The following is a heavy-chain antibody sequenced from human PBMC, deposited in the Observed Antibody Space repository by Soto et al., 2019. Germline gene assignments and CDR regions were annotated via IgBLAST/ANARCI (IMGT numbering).Heavy chain of an antibody. CDR1: GFTFSSYG. V-gene: IGHV3-30*18. J-gene: IGHJ4*02. CDR2: ISYDGSNK. CDR3: AKGGGYSSSWYGVDY. Sequence: QVQLVESGGGVVQPGRSLRLSCAASGFTFSSYGMHWVRKAPGKGLEWVAVISYDGSNKYYADSVKGRFTISRDNSKNTLYLQMNSLRAEDTAVYYCAKGGGYSSSWYGVDYWGQGTLVTVSS. D-gene: IGHD6-13*01.